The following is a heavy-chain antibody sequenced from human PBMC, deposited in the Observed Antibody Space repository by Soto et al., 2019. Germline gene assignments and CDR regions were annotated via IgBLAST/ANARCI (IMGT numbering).Heavy chain of an antibody. CDR3: AREPQQQTTHPGIAAAGIGY. CDR1: GYTFTSYA. J-gene: IGHJ4*02. V-gene: IGHV1-3*01. D-gene: IGHD6-13*01. CDR2: INAGNGNT. Sequence: GASVKVSCKASGYTFTSYAMHWVRQAPGQRLEWMGWINAGNGNTKYSQKFQGRVTITRDTSASTAYMELSSLRSEDTAVYYCAREPQQQTTHPGIAAAGIGYWGQGTLVTVSS.